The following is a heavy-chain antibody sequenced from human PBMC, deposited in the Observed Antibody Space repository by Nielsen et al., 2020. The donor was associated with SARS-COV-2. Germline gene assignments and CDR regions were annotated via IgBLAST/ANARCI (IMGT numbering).Heavy chain of an antibody. V-gene: IGHV3-21*01. CDR3: ARDTRRRIQLWLTYYFDY. D-gene: IGHD5-18*01. Sequence: GGSLRLSCAASGFTFSSYSMNWVRQAPGKGLEWVSSISSSSSYIYYADSVKGRFTISRDNAKNSLYLQMNSLRAEDTAVYYCARDTRRRIQLWLTYYFDYWGQGTLVTVSS. J-gene: IGHJ4*02. CDR1: GFTFSSYS. CDR2: ISSSSSYI.